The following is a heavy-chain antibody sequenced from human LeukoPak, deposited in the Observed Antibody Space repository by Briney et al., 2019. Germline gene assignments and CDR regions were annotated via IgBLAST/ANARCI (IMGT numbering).Heavy chain of an antibody. CDR3: ARRITMVRGVIVDY. V-gene: IGHV2-5*01. CDR2: IYWNDDK. Sequence: SGPTLVNPTQTLTLTCTFSGFSLSTSGVGVGWIRQPPGKALEWLALIYWNDDKRYSPSLKSRLTITKDTSKNQVVLTMTNMDPVDTATYYCARRITMVRGVIVDYWGQGTLVNVSS. J-gene: IGHJ4*02. D-gene: IGHD3-10*01. CDR1: GFSLSTSGVG.